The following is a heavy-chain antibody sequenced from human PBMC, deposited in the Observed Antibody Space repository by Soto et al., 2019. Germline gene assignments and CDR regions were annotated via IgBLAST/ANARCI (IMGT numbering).Heavy chain of an antibody. CDR1: GGSGGSFSGYY. D-gene: IGHD3-22*01. J-gene: IGHJ4*02. CDR3: ARVQGSYYYDSSGSSFDY. CDR2: INHSGST. V-gene: IGHV4-34*01. Sequence: PSETLSLTCAVNGGSGGSFSGYYWSWIRQPPGKGLEWIGEINHSGSTNYNPSLKSRVTISVDTPKNQFSLKLSSVTAADTAVYYCARVQGSYYYDSSGSSFDYWGQGTLVTVSS.